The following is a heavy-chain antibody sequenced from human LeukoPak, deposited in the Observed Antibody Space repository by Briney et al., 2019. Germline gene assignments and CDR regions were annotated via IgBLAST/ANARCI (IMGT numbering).Heavy chain of an antibody. V-gene: IGHV5-10-1*01. CDR1: GYIFTNYW. J-gene: IGHJ4*02. CDR3: AKHVAGSTYYFDY. D-gene: IGHD2-21*01. CDR2: LDPSDSYT. Sequence: PGESLRISCKGSGYIFTNYWISWVRQMPGKGLEWMGRLDPSDSYTNYSPSFQGHVTISADKSITTAYLQWTGLQASDSAIYYCAKHVAGSTYYFDYWGQGTLVTVSS.